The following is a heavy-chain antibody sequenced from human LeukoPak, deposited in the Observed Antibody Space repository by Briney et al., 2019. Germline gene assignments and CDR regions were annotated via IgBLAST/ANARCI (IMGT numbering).Heavy chain of an antibody. CDR3: TRDGGYSGFDFDY. CDR1: GFTFSSYW. Sequence: GGSLRLSCAASGFTFSSYWMSWVRQAPGKGLEWVANIKQDGSEKHYVDSVKGRFTISRDNDKKLVYLQMINLRVEDTAVYYCTRDGGYSGFDFDYWGQGVLVTVSS. V-gene: IGHV3-7*01. D-gene: IGHD5-12*01. CDR2: IKQDGSEK. J-gene: IGHJ4*02.